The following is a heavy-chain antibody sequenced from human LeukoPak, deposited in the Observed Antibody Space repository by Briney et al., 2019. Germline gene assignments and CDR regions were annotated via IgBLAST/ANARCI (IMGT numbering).Heavy chain of an antibody. V-gene: IGHV1-69*13. D-gene: IGHD4-17*01. J-gene: IGHJ6*03. CDR1: GGTFSSYA. CDR2: IIPIFGTA. Sequence: GASVKVSCKASGGTFSSYAISWVRQAPGQGLEWMGGIIPIFGTANYAQKFQGRVTITADESTSTAYMELSSLRSEDTAVYYCARDCAGTVTTFDCFDYMDVWGKGTTVTISS. CDR3: ARDCAGTVTTFDCFDYMDV.